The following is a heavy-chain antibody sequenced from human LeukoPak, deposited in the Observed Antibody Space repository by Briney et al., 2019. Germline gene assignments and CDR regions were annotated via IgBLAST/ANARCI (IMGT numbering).Heavy chain of an antibody. CDR1: GFTFDDYA. CDR3: AKDIAAAGNFDY. V-gene: IGHV3-9*01. CDR2: ISWNSGSI. J-gene: IGHJ4*02. Sequence: GGSQRLSCAASGFTFDDYAMHWVRQAPGKGLEWVSGISWNSGSIGYADSVKGRFTISRDNAKNSLYLQMNSLRAEDTALYYCAKDIAAAGNFDYWGRGTLVTVSS. D-gene: IGHD6-13*01.